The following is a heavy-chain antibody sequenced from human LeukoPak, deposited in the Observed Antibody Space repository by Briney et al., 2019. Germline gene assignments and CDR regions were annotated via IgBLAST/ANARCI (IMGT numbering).Heavy chain of an antibody. V-gene: IGHV4-34*01. J-gene: IGHJ5*02. CDR3: ARHILGYCSGGSCYPGGLYFDP. Sequence: SETLSLTCAVYGGSFSGYYWSWIRQPTGKGLEWIGSIYYCGSTYYNPSLKSRVTISVDTSKNQSSLKLSSVTAADTAVYYCARHILGYCSGGSCYPGGLYFDPWGQGTLVTVSS. D-gene: IGHD2-15*01. CDR2: IYYCGST. CDR1: GGSFSGYY.